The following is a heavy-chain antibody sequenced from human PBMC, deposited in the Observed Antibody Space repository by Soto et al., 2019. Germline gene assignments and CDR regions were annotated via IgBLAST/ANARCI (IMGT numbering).Heavy chain of an antibody. CDR1: GGSFSGYY. D-gene: IGHD3-22*01. CDR3: ARAFRITMIVVN. Sequence: SETLSLTCAVCGGSFSGYYWSWIRQPPGKGLEWIGEINHSGSTNYNPSLKSRVTISVDTSKNQFSLKLSSVTAADTAVYYCARAFRITMIVVNWGQGTLVTVSS. CDR2: INHSGST. J-gene: IGHJ4*02. V-gene: IGHV4-34*01.